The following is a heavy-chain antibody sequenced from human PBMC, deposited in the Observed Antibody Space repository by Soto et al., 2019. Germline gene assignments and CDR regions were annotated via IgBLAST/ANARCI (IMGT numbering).Heavy chain of an antibody. CDR2: ISSSSSYI. CDR1: GFTFSSYS. V-gene: IGHV3-21*01. J-gene: IGHJ4*02. CDR3: ARDYASGWYDY. D-gene: IGHD6-19*01. Sequence: GGSLRLSCAASGFTFSSYSMNWVRQAPGKGLEWVSSISSSSSYIYYAESVKGRFTISRDNAKNSLYLQMNSLRSEDTAVYYCARDYASGWYDYWGRGTLVTVSS.